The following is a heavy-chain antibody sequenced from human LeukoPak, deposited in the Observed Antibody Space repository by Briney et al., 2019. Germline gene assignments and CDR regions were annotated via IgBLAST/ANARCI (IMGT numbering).Heavy chain of an antibody. V-gene: IGHV3-21*01. J-gene: IGHJ3*02. CDR2: ISSSSYI. CDR1: GFAFSSYN. D-gene: IGHD5-24*01. CDR3: ARDRQMAKGWGAFDI. Sequence: GGSLRLSCAASGFAFSSYNMNWVRQAPGKGLEWVSSISSSSYIYYADSVKGRFTISRDNARNLLYLQMNSLRVEDTAVYYCARDRQMAKGWGAFDIWGQGTMVTVSS.